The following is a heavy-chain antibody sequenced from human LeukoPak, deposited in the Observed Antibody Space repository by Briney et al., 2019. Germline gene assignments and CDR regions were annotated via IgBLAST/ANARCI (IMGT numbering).Heavy chain of an antibody. CDR3: ARVDESSSIDY. V-gene: IGHV1-46*01. CDR2: INPSSGST. CDR1: GYTFTSDY. D-gene: IGHD6-6*01. J-gene: IGHJ4*02. Sequence: ASVKVSCKASGYTFTSDYIHWVRQAPGQGLEWMGIINPSSGSTSHAQKFQGRVTMTRDMSTSTVYMELSSLRSEDTAVYSCARVDESSSIDYWGQGTLVTVSS.